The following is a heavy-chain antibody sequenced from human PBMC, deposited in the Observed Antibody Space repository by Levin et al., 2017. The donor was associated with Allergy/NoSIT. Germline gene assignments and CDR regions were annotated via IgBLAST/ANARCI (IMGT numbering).Heavy chain of an antibody. D-gene: IGHD3-22*01. CDR1: GFTFSNAW. V-gene: IGHV3-15*01. CDR3: TTDLDYYDSSGYYSPAFDI. Sequence: GESLKISCAASGFTFSNAWMSWVRQAPGKGLEWVGRIKSKTDGGTTDYAAPVKGRFTISRDDSKNTLYLQMNSLKTEDTAVYYCTTDLDYYDSSGYYSPAFDIWGQGTMVTVSS. CDR2: IKSKTDGGTT. J-gene: IGHJ3*02.